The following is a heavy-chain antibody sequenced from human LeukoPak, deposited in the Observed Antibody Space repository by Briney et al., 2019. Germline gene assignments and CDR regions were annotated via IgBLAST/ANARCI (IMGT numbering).Heavy chain of an antibody. Sequence: SVKVPCKASGGTFSSYAISWVRQAPGQGLEWMGGIIPIFGTANYAQKFQGRVTITADGSASTAYMELSSLRSEDTAVYYCARNLGYCSSTSRSARFDPWGQGTLVTVSS. V-gene: IGHV1-69*13. D-gene: IGHD2-2*01. CDR2: IIPIFGTA. J-gene: IGHJ5*02. CDR1: GGTFSSYA. CDR3: ARNLGYCSSTSRSARFDP.